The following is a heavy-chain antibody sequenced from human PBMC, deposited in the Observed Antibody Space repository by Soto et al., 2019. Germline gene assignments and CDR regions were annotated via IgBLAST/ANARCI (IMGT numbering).Heavy chain of an antibody. CDR3: AREGDVPYYYYGMDV. D-gene: IGHD2-21*02. Sequence: QVHLVQSGAEVKKPGASVKVSCKTSGYTFTRYGISWVRQAPGQGLEWMGWISGYDGRTNFAQKVQDRVTMTTDTTTSTVYMELRSLSSDDTAVYYCAREGDVPYYYYGMDVWVQVTTVTVSS. CDR1: GYTFTRYG. V-gene: IGHV1-18*01. CDR2: ISGYDGRT. J-gene: IGHJ6*02.